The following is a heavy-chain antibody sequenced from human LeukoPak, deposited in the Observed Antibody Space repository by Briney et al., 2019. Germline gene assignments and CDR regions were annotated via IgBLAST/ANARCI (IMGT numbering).Heavy chain of an antibody. Sequence: PSETLSLTCTVSGGSISSGSYYWSWIRQPAGKGLEWIGRIYTSGSTNYNLSLKSRVTGSVDTSKNQFSLKLSSVTAADTAVYYCAREYDFWSGYPRSDAFDIWGQGTMVTVSS. CDR3: AREYDFWSGYPRSDAFDI. V-gene: IGHV4-61*02. D-gene: IGHD3-3*01. CDR1: GGSISSGSYY. J-gene: IGHJ3*02. CDR2: IYTSGST.